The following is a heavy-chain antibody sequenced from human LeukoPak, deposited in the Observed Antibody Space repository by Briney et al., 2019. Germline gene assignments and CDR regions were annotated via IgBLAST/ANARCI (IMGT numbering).Heavy chain of an antibody. CDR1: GFTFGDYA. V-gene: IGHV3-23*01. J-gene: IGHJ4*02. D-gene: IGHD5-24*01. Sequence: GGSLRLSCTASGFTFGDYAMSWVRQAPGKGLEWVSSISGSGGSTYYVDSVKGRLTISRDNSKNTLHLQMNSLRAEDTALYYCAKSEIFDSWGQGTLVTVSS. CDR2: ISGSGGST. CDR3: AKSEIFDS.